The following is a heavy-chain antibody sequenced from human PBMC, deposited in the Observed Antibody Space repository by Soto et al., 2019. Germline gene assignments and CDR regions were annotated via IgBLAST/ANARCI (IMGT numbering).Heavy chain of an antibody. Sequence: QVQLVQSGAEVKKPGSSVKVSCKASGGTFSSYAISWLRQAPGQGLEWMGGIIPISGTANYAQKFQGRVTITADESTSTAYMELSSLRSKDTAVYYCARSQGSSTSLEIYYYYYYGMDVWGQGNTVTVSS. D-gene: IGHD2-2*01. V-gene: IGHV1-69*01. CDR1: GGTFSSYA. CDR3: ARSQGSSTSLEIYYYYYYGMDV. J-gene: IGHJ6*02. CDR2: IIPISGTA.